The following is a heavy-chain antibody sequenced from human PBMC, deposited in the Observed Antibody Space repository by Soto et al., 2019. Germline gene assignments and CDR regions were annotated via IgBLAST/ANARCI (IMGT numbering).Heavy chain of an antibody. J-gene: IGHJ4*02. V-gene: IGHV1-18*01. CDR3: VRDSFGYAVFDY. CDR1: GYTFTTYG. Sequence: ASVKVSCKASGYTFTTYGISWVRQAPGQGPEWMGWVSTSNGNTNYLQNLQGRVTMTTDTSTTTATMDLRSLTPDDTAVYYCVRDSFGYAVFDYWSQGXLVTVYS. D-gene: IGHD2-15*01. CDR2: VSTSNGNT.